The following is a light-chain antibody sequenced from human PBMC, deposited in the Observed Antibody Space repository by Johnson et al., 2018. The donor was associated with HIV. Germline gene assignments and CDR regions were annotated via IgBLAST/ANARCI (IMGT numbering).Light chain of an antibody. CDR3: GTWDSSLSPGGEV. CDR2: ENN. J-gene: IGLJ1*01. CDR1: SSNIGNNY. Sequence: QSVLTQPPSVSAAPGQKVTISCSGSSSNIGNNYVSWYQQLPGTAPKLLIYENNKRPSGIPYRFSGSKSGTSATLGITGLQTGDEADYYCGTWDSSLSPGGEVFGTGTKVTVL. V-gene: IGLV1-51*02.